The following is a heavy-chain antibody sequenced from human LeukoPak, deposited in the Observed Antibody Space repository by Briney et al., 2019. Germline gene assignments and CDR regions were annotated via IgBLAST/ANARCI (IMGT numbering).Heavy chain of an antibody. J-gene: IGHJ5*02. CDR3: ARGWDGYCSSTSCPNWFDP. Sequence: SQTLSLTCTVSGGSISSGSYYWSWIRQPAGKGLEWIGRIYTSGSTNYNPSLKSRVTISVDTSKNQFSLKLSSVTAADTAVYYCARGWDGYCSSTSCPNWFDPWGQGTLVTVSS. CDR1: GGSISSGSYY. CDR2: IYTSGST. D-gene: IGHD2-2*03. V-gene: IGHV4-61*02.